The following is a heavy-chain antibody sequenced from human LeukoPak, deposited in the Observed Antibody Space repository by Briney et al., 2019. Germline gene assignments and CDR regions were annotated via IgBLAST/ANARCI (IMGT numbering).Heavy chain of an antibody. CDR1: VVSISSSSYC. CDR2: IYYSGSA. V-gene: IGHV4-39*01. Sequence: PSETLSLTCTVSVVSISSSSYCCGCIRQPPGEGLEWIGSIYYSGSAYYNPSLKSRVTISVDTSKNQFSPKLSSVTAADTAVYYCARHSYFDYWGQGTLVTVSS. CDR3: ARHSYFDY. J-gene: IGHJ4*02.